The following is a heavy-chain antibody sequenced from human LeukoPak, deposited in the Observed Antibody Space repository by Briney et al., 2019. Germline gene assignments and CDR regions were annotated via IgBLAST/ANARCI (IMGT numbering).Heavy chain of an antibody. Sequence: GESLRIFCKGSGYSFTSYWISWVRQMPGKGLEWMGRVDPSDSYTNYSPSFQGHVTISADKYLSSAYLQWSSLKDSDTAMYYCARNEAYYDILPATYYYYGMDVWGKGTTVTVSS. CDR1: GYSFTSYW. J-gene: IGHJ6*04. CDR3: ARNEAYYDILPATYYYYGMDV. V-gene: IGHV5-10-1*01. D-gene: IGHD3-9*01. CDR2: VDPSDSYT.